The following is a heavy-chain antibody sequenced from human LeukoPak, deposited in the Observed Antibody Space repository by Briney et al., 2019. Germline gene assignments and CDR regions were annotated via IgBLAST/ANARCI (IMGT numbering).Heavy chain of an antibody. Sequence: ASVNVSCTASGYTFTNFGISWVRQAPGQGLEGMGWISPYNGNTNYAQRLQGRVTMTTDTSTSTVYMELRSLRSDDTAVYYCARALDIVVLVAATPMDYWGQGTLVTVSS. V-gene: IGHV1-18*01. D-gene: IGHD2-15*01. CDR3: ARALDIVVLVAATPMDY. J-gene: IGHJ4*02. CDR1: GYTFTNFG. CDR2: ISPYNGNT.